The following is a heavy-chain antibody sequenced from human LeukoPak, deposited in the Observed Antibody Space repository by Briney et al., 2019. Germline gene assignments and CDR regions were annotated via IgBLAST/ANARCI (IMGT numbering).Heavy chain of an antibody. CDR1: GGSISSSSYY. CDR3: AREVRDYYGSGSLVYYYYYMDV. J-gene: IGHJ6*03. Sequence: SETLSLTCTVSGGSISSSSYYWGWIRQPPGKGLEWIGSIYYSGSTYYNPSLKSRVTISVDTSKNQFSLKLSSVTAADTAVYYCAREVRDYYGSGSLVYYYYYMDVWGKGTTVTVSS. CDR2: IYYSGST. V-gene: IGHV4-39*07. D-gene: IGHD3-10*01.